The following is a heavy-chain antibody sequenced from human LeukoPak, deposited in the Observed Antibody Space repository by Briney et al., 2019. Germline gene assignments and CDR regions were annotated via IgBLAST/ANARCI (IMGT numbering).Heavy chain of an antibody. CDR1: GGSISSYY. CDR3: ARHGSGYCISTSCSPK. D-gene: IGHD2-2*03. V-gene: IGHV4-59*08. J-gene: IGHJ4*02. Sequence: SETLSLTCTVSGGSISSYYWSWIRQPPGKGLEWIGYIYYSGSTNYNPSLKSRVTISVDTSKNQFSLKLSSVTAADTAVYYCARHGSGYCISTSCSPKWGQGTLVTVSS. CDR2: IYYSGST.